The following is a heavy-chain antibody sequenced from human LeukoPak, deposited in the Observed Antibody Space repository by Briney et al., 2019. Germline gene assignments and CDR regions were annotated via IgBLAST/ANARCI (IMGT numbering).Heavy chain of an antibody. CDR1: GGSISSYY. Sequence: SETLSLTCTVSGGSISSYYWSWIRQPPGKGLEWIGYIYYSGSTNYNPSLKSRVTISVDTSKNQFSLKLSSVTAADTAVYYCARAGSGWYVAHLSDYWGQGTLVTVSS. D-gene: IGHD6-19*01. V-gene: IGHV4-59*01. CDR3: ARAGSGWYVAHLSDY. CDR2: IYYSGST. J-gene: IGHJ4*02.